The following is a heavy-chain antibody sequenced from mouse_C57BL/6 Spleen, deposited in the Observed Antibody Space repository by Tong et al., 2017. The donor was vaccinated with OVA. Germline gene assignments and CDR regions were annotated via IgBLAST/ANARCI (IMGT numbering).Heavy chain of an antibody. CDR1: GFTFSDYG. CDR2: ISSGSSTI. CDR3: ARLYYGYDRFAY. D-gene: IGHD2-2*01. Sequence: EVQLPESGGGLVQPGGSLKLSCAASGFTFSDYGMHWVRQAPEKGLEWVAYISSGSSTIYYADTVKGRFTISRDNAKNTLFLQMTSLRSEDTAMYYCARLYYGYDRFAYWGQGTLVTVSA. J-gene: IGHJ3*01. V-gene: IGHV5-17*01.